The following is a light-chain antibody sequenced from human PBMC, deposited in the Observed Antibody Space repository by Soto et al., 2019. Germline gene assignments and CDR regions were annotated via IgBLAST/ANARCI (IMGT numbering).Light chain of an antibody. CDR3: QQYGNSPT. J-gene: IGKJ1*01. V-gene: IGKV3-15*01. Sequence: EVVMTHSPATLSVSKGERATLSCRASESVSRNLAWYQQKPGQAPRLLIYDASTRATGIPDRFSGGGSGTEFTLTISSLQSEDFVVYYCQQYGNSPTFGQGTKVDI. CDR1: ESVSRN. CDR2: DAS.